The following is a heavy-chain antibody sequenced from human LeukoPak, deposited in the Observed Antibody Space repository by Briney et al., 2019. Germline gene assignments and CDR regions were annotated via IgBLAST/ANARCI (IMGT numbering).Heavy chain of an antibody. V-gene: IGHV4-4*07. D-gene: IGHD3-3*01. Sequence: SETLSLTCTVSGGSISSYYWSWIRQPAGKGLEWIGRIYSSGNTNYNPSLGSRVTMSIDTSKNQLSLKLSSVTAADTAVYYCARERGQLRGDVFDIWGQGTMVTVSS. CDR1: GGSISSYY. CDR3: ARERGQLRGDVFDI. J-gene: IGHJ3*02. CDR2: IYSSGNT.